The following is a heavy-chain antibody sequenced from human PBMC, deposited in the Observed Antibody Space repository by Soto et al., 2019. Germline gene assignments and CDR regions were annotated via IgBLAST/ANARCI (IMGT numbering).Heavy chain of an antibody. CDR1: GGTFSSYA. CDR3: ARETGEAGNFYGMDV. Sequence: QVQLVQSGAEVKKPGSSVKVSCKASGGTFSSYAISWVRQAPGHGLEWLGGIIPIFGTANYAQKFQGRVTITADESTSTDYMERSSLRSEDTAVYYCARETGEAGNFYGMDVWGQGTTVTVSS. V-gene: IGHV1-69*12. J-gene: IGHJ6*02. D-gene: IGHD7-27*01. CDR2: IIPIFGTA.